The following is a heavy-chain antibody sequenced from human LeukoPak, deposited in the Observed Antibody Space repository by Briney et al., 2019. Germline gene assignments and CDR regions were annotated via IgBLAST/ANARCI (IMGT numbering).Heavy chain of an antibody. D-gene: IGHD5-24*01. CDR3: AREDHVEMATSFDY. Sequence: PGGSLRLSCAASGFTFSSYGMHWVRQAPGKGLEWVAVIWYDGSNKYYADSVKGRFTISRDNSKNTLYLQMNSLRAEDTAVYYCAREDHVEMATSFDYWGQGTLVTVSS. CDR1: GFTFSSYG. CDR2: IWYDGSNK. V-gene: IGHV3-33*01. J-gene: IGHJ4*02.